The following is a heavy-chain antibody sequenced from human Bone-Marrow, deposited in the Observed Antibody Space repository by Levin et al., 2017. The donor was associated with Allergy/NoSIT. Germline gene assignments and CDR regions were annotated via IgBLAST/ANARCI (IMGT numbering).Heavy chain of an antibody. Sequence: GESLKISCQASGYTFSSYDINWIRQSTGHGLEWMGWMNPTSGHTGYTQKFQGRVTMTRDTSISTAYMELSSLRSEDTAVYYCARGADYDSSGLPDYWGQGTLVTVSS. CDR3: ARGADYDSSGLPDY. J-gene: IGHJ4*02. D-gene: IGHD3-22*01. CDR2: MNPTSGHT. V-gene: IGHV1-8*01. CDR1: GYTFSSYD.